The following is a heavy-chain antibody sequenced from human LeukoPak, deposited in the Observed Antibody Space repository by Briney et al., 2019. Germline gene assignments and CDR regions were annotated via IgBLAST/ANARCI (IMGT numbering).Heavy chain of an antibody. CDR1: GYTFSSYD. CDR3: ARGPRVSGVVLSSHWFFDV. V-gene: IGHV1-8*01. J-gene: IGHJ2*01. CDR2: MNPKTGNT. Sequence: ASVKVSCTASGYTFSSYDINWVRQAAGQGLEWMGWMNPKTGNTGYAQKFQGRLSFTRNTSINTAYMELSSLRSEDTAVYYCARGPRVSGVVLSSHWFFDVWAVAPWSLSPQ. D-gene: IGHD3-3*01.